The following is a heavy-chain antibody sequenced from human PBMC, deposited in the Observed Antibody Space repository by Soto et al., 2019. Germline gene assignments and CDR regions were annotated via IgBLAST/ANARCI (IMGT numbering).Heavy chain of an antibody. J-gene: IGHJ6*02. CDR1: GFTFDDYG. CDR2: INWNGGST. Sequence: PGGSLRLSCAASGFTFDDYGMSWVRQAPGKGLEWVSGINWNGGSTGYADSVKGRFTISRDNAKNSLYLQMNSLRAEDTALYYCARLEEVTSIVVVVAATGMDVWGQGTTVTVSS. D-gene: IGHD2-15*01. CDR3: ARLEEVTSIVVVVAATGMDV. V-gene: IGHV3-20*04.